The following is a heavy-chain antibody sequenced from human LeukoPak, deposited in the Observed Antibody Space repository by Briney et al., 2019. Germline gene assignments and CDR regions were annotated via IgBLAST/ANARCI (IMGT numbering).Heavy chain of an antibody. V-gene: IGHV3-7*03. Sequence: GGSLRLSCAASGFTFSSYWMSWVRQAPGKGLEWVANIKQDGSEKYYVDSVKGRFTISRDNAKNSLYLQMNSLRAEDTAVYYCARFKWGHTAMVRVVRGASNDYWGQGTLVTVSS. CDR1: GFTFSSYW. J-gene: IGHJ4*02. CDR3: ARFKWGHTAMVRVVRGASNDY. D-gene: IGHD5-18*01. CDR2: IKQDGSEK.